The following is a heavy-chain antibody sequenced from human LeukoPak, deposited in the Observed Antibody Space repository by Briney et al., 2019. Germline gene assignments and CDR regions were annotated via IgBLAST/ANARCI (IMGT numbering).Heavy chain of an antibody. J-gene: IGHJ4*02. V-gene: IGHV3-7*01. CDR2: IKQDGSEK. CDR3: ARAYYDFWSGYYDY. CDR1: GFTFSSYW. D-gene: IGHD3-3*01. Sequence: GGSLGLSCAASGFTFSSYWMSWVRQAPGKGLEWVANIKQDGSEKYYVDSVKGRFTISRDNAKNSLYLQMNSLRAEDTAVYYCARAYYDFWSGYYDYWGQGTLVTVSS.